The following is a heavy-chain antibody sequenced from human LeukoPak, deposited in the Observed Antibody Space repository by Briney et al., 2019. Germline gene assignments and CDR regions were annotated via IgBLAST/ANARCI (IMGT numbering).Heavy chain of an antibody. Sequence: TSETLSLTCAVSGVSITDNWWSGVGQPPGKGLEWIGEILHTGPTNFNPSLKSRVTISMDKSKNQLSLRLNSVTAADTAVYYCARGVSSSWYGGFDPWGQGTLVTVSS. V-gene: IGHV4-4*02. J-gene: IGHJ5*02. CDR2: ILHTGPT. CDR1: GVSITDNW. CDR3: ARGVSSSWYGGFDP. D-gene: IGHD6-13*01.